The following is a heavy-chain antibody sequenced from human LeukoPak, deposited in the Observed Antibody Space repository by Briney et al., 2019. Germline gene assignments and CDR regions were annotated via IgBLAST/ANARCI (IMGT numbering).Heavy chain of an antibody. CDR2: INHSGST. V-gene: IGHV4-34*01. CDR3: ARHVSSIAAAGHGGGWFDP. Sequence: SETLSLTCAVYGGSFSGYYWSWIRQPPGKGLEWIGEINHSGSTNSNPSLKSRVTISVDTSKNQFSLKLSSVTAADTAMYYCARHVSSIAAAGHGGGWFDPWGQGTLVTVSS. D-gene: IGHD6-13*01. J-gene: IGHJ5*02. CDR1: GGSFSGYY.